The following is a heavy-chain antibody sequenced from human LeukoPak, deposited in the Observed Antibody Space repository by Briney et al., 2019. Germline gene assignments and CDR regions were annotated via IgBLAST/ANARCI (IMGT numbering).Heavy chain of an antibody. V-gene: IGHV4-34*01. Sequence: SETLSLTCAVYGGSFSGYYWSWIRQPPGKGLEWIGEINHSESTNYNPPLKSRVTISVDTSKNQFSLKLSSVTAADTAVYYCARHRRATWAKSAYYFDYWGQGTLVTVSS. D-gene: IGHD7-27*01. CDR2: INHSEST. CDR1: GGSFSGYY. J-gene: IGHJ4*02. CDR3: ARHRRATWAKSAYYFDY.